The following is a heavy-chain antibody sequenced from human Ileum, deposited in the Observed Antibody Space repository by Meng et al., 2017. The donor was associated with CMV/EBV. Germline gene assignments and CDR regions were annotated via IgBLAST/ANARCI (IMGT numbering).Heavy chain of an antibody. CDR2: IGWSSDNI. Sequence: SLKISCAASGFTFHDYTMHWVRQAPGRGLEWVSGIGWSSDNIGYADSVKGRFTISRDNAKNSLYLQMNSLRPEDTALYYCAKDVFGSGAYHLDYWGHGILVTVSS. J-gene: IGHJ4*01. V-gene: IGHV3-9*01. D-gene: IGHD3-10*01. CDR1: GFTFHDYT. CDR3: AKDVFGSGAYHLDY.